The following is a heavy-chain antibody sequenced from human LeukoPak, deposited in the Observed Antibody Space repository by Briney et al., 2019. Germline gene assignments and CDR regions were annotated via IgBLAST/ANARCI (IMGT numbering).Heavy chain of an antibody. CDR1: GGSISSGDYS. V-gene: IGHV4-30-2*01. CDR3: ARQFGIDYGGNSEFDL. D-gene: IGHD4-23*01. CDR2: IYHSGST. Sequence: SETLSLTCAVSGGSISSGDYSWSWIRQPPGKGLEWIGYIYHSGSTYYNPSLKSRVTISVDRSKNQFSLKLSSVTAADTAMYYCARQFGIDYGGNSEFDLWGRGTLVTVSS. J-gene: IGHJ2*01.